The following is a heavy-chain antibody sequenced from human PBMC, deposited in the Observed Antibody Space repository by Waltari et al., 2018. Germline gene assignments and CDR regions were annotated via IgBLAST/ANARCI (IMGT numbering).Heavy chain of an antibody. Sequence: QVQLVQSGAEVKKPGSSVKVACKASGGTFSSYAISWVRQAPGQGLEWMGGIIPISGTANSAQKFQVRVTITADESTSTAYMELSSLRSEDTAVYYCASGVSLYCSGGSCYFDYWGQGTLVTVSS. CDR1: GGTFSSYA. CDR2: IIPISGTA. V-gene: IGHV1-69*01. CDR3: ASGVSLYCSGGSCYFDY. J-gene: IGHJ4*02. D-gene: IGHD2-15*01.